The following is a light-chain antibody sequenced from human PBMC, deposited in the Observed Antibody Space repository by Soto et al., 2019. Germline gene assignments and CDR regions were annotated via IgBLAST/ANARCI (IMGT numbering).Light chain of an antibody. CDR1: SSDVGAYNY. J-gene: IGLJ1*01. CDR2: DVS. V-gene: IGLV2-14*01. Sequence: QSALTQPASVSGSPGQSITISCTGTSSDVGAYNYVSWYQQHPGKAPKLMIYDVSTRPSGVSNRFSGSKSGNTASLTISGLQADDEADYYCSSYTSSRTYVFVTGTKLTVL. CDR3: SSYTSSRTYV.